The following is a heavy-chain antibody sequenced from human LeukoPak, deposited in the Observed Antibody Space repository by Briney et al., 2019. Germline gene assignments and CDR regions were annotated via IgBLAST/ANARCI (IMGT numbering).Heavy chain of an antibody. CDR3: ARAGCSSTSSSNCYYYYMDV. CDR1: GFTVSSNY. CDR2: IYSGGST. V-gene: IGHV3-53*01. J-gene: IGHJ6*03. D-gene: IGHD2-2*01. Sequence: GGSLRLSCAASGFTVSSNYMSWVRQAPGKGLEWVSVIYSGGSTYYADSVKGRFTISRDNSKNTLYLQMNSLRAEDTAVYYCARAGCSSTSSSNCYYYYMDVWGKGTTVTVSS.